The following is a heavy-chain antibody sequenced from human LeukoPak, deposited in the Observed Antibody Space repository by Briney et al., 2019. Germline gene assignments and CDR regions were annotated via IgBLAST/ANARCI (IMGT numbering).Heavy chain of an antibody. CDR2: IYYSGST. CDR3: ARFLGQPSSGEFDY. V-gene: IGHV4-59*08. Sequence: SETLSLTCTVSGGSLSRYYWSWIRQPPGKGLEWIGYIYYSGSTNYNPSLKSRVTISVDTSKNQFSLKLSSVTAAGTAVYYCARFLGQPSSGEFDYWGQGTLVTVSS. CDR1: GGSLSRYY. D-gene: IGHD6-19*01. J-gene: IGHJ4*02.